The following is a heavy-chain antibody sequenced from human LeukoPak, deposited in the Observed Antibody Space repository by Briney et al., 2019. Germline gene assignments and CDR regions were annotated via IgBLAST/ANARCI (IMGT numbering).Heavy chain of an antibody. CDR2: ISRSSAYI. J-gene: IGHJ4*02. V-gene: IGHV3-21*05. CDR1: GFTFSSFN. CDR3: ARVWQDYSNADY. D-gene: IGHD4-11*01. Sequence: GGSLRLSCAASGFTFSSFNMNWVRQAPGKGPEWVSYISRSSAYIHYADSVRGRFAISRDNAKNSLYLQMNSLRAEDTAIYYCARVWQDYSNADYWGPGTLVTVSS.